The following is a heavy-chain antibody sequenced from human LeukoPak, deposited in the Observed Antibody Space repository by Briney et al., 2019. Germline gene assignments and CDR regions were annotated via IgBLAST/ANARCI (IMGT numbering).Heavy chain of an antibody. CDR1: RGSISTYY. J-gene: IGHJ4*02. CDR3: ARSRSSSPYYFDT. D-gene: IGHD6-19*01. V-gene: IGHV4-59*01. CDR2: VFYSGTT. Sequence: SETLSLTCSVSRGSISTYYWSWIQQPPGKGLEWIGFVFYSGTTNSNPSVKSRVSMSVDMSKNHLSLELTSVTAADSAVYYCARSRSSSPYYFDTWGQGTLVTVSS.